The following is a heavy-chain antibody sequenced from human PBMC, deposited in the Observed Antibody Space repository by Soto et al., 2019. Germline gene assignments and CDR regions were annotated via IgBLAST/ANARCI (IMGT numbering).Heavy chain of an antibody. CDR1: GYTFTSYG. Sequence: ASVKVSCKASGYTFTSYGISWVRQAPGQGLEWMGWISAYNGNTNYAQKLQGRVTMTTDTSTSTAYMELRSLRSDDTAVYYCARGGVYCSGGSCYIPRFDYWGQGTLVTVSS. D-gene: IGHD2-15*01. J-gene: IGHJ4*02. CDR3: ARGGVYCSGGSCYIPRFDY. CDR2: ISAYNGNT. V-gene: IGHV1-18*01.